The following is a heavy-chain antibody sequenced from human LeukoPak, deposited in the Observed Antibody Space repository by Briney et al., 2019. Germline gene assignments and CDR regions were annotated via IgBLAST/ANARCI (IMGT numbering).Heavy chain of an antibody. Sequence: PGGSLRLSCAASGFTFSSYAMSWVRQAPGKGLEWVSAISGSGVSTYYADSVKGRFTISRDNSKNTLYLQMNSLRTDDTAVYYCAKDAMIVVPAAYYFDYWGQGTLVTVSS. V-gene: IGHV3-23*01. D-gene: IGHD3-22*01. CDR3: AKDAMIVVPAAYYFDY. J-gene: IGHJ4*02. CDR2: ISGSGVST. CDR1: GFTFSSYA.